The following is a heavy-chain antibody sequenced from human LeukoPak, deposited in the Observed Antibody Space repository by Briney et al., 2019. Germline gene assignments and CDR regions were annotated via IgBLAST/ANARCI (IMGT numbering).Heavy chain of an antibody. CDR2: IYYSGST. V-gene: IGHV4-59*01. D-gene: IGHD5-18*01. CDR1: GGSISSYY. Sequence: SETLSLTCTVSGGSISSYYWSWIRQPPGKGLEYNGYIYYSGSTNYNPSLKSRVTISVDTSKNQFSLKLSSVTAADTAVYYCARGRGRDTAIHYWGQGILVTVSS. J-gene: IGHJ4*02. CDR3: ARGRGRDTAIHY.